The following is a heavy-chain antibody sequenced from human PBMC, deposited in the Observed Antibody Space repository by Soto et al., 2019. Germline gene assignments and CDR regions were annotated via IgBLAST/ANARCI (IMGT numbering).Heavy chain of an antibody. CDR1: GFTFSSYW. J-gene: IGHJ4*02. CDR3: AKNQHAMAHDY. V-gene: IGHV3-74*01. CDR2: INSNGTST. D-gene: IGHD2-8*01. Sequence: GSLSLSCAASGFTFSSYWMHWVRQAPGKELVWVSSINSNGTSTNYADSVKGRFTISRDNSQNTLNLQMNSLRAEDTAIYYCAKNQHAMAHDYWGPGTLVTVSS.